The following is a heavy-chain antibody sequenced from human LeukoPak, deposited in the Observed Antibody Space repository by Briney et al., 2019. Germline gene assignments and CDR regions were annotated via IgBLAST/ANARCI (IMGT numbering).Heavy chain of an antibody. CDR1: GFTFSNAW. CDR2: IKSTTHGGTI. Sequence: GGSLRLSRAASGFTFSNAWMSWVRQAPGKGLEWVGRIKSTTHGGTIDYAAPVKGRFTISRDDSKSTLYLQINGLKTEDTAVYHCTTDRPGLFFFDYWGQGTLVTVSS. D-gene: IGHD2-21*01. J-gene: IGHJ4*02. V-gene: IGHV3-15*01. CDR3: TTDRPGLFFFDY.